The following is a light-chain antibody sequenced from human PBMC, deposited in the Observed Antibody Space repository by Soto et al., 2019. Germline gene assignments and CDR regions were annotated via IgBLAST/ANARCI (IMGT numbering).Light chain of an antibody. CDR3: LQDYSYPLT. V-gene: IGKV1-6*01. CDR2: AAS. Sequence: IQMTQSPSSLSASVGDGFTITCRACQSISSYVSWYQQKPGKAPKVLIYAASTLQSGVPSRFSGSGFGTDFTLTISSLQPDDFATYYCLQDYSYPLTFGGGTKVDIK. CDR1: QSISSY. J-gene: IGKJ4*01.